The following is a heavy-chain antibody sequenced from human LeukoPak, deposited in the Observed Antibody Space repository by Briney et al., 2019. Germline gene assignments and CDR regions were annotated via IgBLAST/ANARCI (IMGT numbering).Heavy chain of an antibody. V-gene: IGHV4-4*07. Sequence: SETLFLTCTVSGGSISSYYWSWIRQPAGKGLEWIGRIYTSGGTNYNPSLKSRVTMSVDTSKNQFSLKLSSVTAADTAVYYCARDPLYSSSWEFDYWGQGTLVTVSS. D-gene: IGHD6-13*01. CDR2: IYTSGGT. J-gene: IGHJ4*02. CDR1: GGSISSYY. CDR3: ARDPLYSSSWEFDY.